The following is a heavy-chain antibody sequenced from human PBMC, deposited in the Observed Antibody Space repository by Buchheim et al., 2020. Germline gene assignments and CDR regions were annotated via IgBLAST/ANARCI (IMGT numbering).Heavy chain of an antibody. CDR2: ISWDGGST. V-gene: IGHV3-43D*03. CDR3: AKDMGPGEVTMVRPSFDP. Sequence: EVQLVESGGVVVQPGGSLRLSCAASGFTFDDYAMHWVRQAPGKGLEWVSLISWDGGSTYYADSVKGRFTISRDNSKNSLYLQMNSLRAEDTALYYCAKDMGPGEVTMVRPSFDPWGQGTL. D-gene: IGHD3-10*01. J-gene: IGHJ5*02. CDR1: GFTFDDYA.